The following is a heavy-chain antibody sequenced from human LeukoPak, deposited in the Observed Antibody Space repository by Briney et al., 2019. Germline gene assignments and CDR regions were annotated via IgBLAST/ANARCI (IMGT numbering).Heavy chain of an antibody. CDR2: MNTNSGNT. Sequence: ASVKLSCKASGYTFTSYDINWVRQATGQGLEWMGWMNTNSGNTGYAQKFQGRVTMTRNTSISTAYMELSSLRSEDTAVYYCARGVTFLVGATTSVVDYWGQGTLVTVSS. D-gene: IGHD1-26*01. CDR1: GYTFTSYD. CDR3: ARGVTFLVGATTSVVDY. V-gene: IGHV1-8*01. J-gene: IGHJ4*02.